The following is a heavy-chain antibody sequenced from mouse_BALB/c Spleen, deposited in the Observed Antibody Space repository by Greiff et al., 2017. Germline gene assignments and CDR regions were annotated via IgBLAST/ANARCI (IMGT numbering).Heavy chain of an antibody. V-gene: IGHV1S81*02. CDR3: ARGGGSGWDAMDY. CDR1: GYTFTSYW. CDR2: INPSNGRT. Sequence: VQLQQPGAELVKPGASVKLSCKASGYTFTSYWMHWVKQRPGQGLEWIGEINPSNGRTNYNEKFKSKATLTVDKSSSTAYMQLSSLTSEDSAVYYCARGGGSGWDAMDYWGQGTSVTVSS. D-gene: IGHD3-1*01. J-gene: IGHJ4*01.